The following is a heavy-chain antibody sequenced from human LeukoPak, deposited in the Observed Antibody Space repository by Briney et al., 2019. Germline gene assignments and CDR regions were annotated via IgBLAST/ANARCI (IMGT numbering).Heavy chain of an antibody. Sequence: GGSLRLSCAASGFTFSSYAMSWVRQAPGKGLEWVSAIRGSGGSTYYADSVKGRFTISRDNAKNSLYLQMNSLRAEDTAVYYCAREHDFWFYMDVWGKGTTVTVSS. D-gene: IGHD3-3*01. V-gene: IGHV3-23*01. CDR3: AREHDFWFYMDV. CDR1: GFTFSSYA. CDR2: IRGSGGST. J-gene: IGHJ6*03.